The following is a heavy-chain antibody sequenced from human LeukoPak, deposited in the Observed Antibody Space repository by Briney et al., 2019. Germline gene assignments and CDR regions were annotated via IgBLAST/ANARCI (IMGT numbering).Heavy chain of an antibody. CDR3: ARGGGLWLIPSLSRWFDP. V-gene: IGHV1-2*02. J-gene: IGHJ5*02. Sequence: ASVKVSCKASGYTFTSYDINWVRQATGQGLEWMGWINPNSGGTNYAQKFQGRVTMTRGTSISTAYMDLSRLRSDDTAVYYCARGGGLWLIPSLSRWFDPWGQGTLVTVSS. CDR1: GYTFTSYD. D-gene: IGHD6-19*01. CDR2: INPNSGGT.